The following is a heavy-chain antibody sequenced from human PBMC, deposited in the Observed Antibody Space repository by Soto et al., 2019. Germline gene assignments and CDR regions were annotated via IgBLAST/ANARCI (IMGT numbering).Heavy chain of an antibody. CDR1: GDTFSSYG. V-gene: IGHV1-69*01. J-gene: IGHJ4*02. CDR3: ARAKFHFESDGSSFTTHFDY. Sequence: QVQLVQSGAEVKKPGSSVKVSCSASGDTFSSYGISWVRQAPGQGLEWLGGIIPVFAITKYAQKFQGRITFTSDDSSGTTYMDLSSLSPEDTAVYYGARAKFHFESDGSSFTTHFDYLGQGTPVTVSS. CDR2: IIPVFAIT. D-gene: IGHD1-1*01.